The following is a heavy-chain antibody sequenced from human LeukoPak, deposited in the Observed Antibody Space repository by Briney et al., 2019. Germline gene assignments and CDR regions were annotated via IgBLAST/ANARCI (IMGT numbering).Heavy chain of an antibody. J-gene: IGHJ4*02. CDR1: GGSISSYY. D-gene: IGHD3-16*02. CDR2: IYTSGST. CDR3: ARYSRPRLGELSLYFDY. Sequence: TSETLSLTCTVSGGSISSYYWSWIRQPAGKGLEWIGRIYTSGSTNYNPSLKSRVTMSVDTSKNQFSLKLSSVTAADTAVYYCARYSRPRLGELSLYFDYWGQGTLVTVSS. V-gene: IGHV4-4*07.